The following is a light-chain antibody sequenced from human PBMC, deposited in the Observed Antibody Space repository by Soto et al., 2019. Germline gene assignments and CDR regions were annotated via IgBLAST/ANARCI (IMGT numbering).Light chain of an antibody. CDR2: EVN. Sequence: QSALTQPPSASGSPGQSVTISCTGTSSDIGAYNYVSWFQQHPGEAPKLIISEVNKRPSGVPDRFSGSKSGNTASLTVSGLQAEDEGDYYCSSYTSTSTPWVFGGGTKLTVL. CDR3: SSYTSTSTPWV. CDR1: SSDIGAYNY. V-gene: IGLV2-8*01. J-gene: IGLJ3*02.